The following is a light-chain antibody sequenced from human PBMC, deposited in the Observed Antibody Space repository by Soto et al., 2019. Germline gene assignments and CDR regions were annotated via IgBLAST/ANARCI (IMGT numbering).Light chain of an antibody. V-gene: IGKV1-9*01. Sequence: IQLTQSPPSLSASVGDRVTITCRASQGVSTYLNWYQQKPGKAPNVLINVASTLRSGVPSRFSGSGSGTEFTLTISSLQSEDFAVYYCQQYNNWPPWTFGQGTKVDIK. CDR1: QGVSTY. J-gene: IGKJ1*01. CDR3: QQYNNWPPWT. CDR2: VAS.